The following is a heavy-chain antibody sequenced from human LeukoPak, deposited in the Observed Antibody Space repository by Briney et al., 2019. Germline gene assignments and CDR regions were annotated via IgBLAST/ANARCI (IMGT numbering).Heavy chain of an antibody. V-gene: IGHV4-59*01. CDR3: ARGLEAYYDSSPYYMDV. CDR2: IYYSGNT. J-gene: IGHJ6*03. Sequence: PSETLSLTCTVSGGSISSYYWSWIRQPPGKGLEWIGYIYYSGNTKYNPSLKSRVTISVDTSKNQFSLKLSSVTAADTAVYYCARGLEAYYDSSPYYMDVWGKGTTVTISS. D-gene: IGHD3-22*01. CDR1: GGSISSYY.